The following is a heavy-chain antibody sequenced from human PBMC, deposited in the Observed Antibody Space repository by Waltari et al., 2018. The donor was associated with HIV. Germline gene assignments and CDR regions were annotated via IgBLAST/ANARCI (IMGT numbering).Heavy chain of an antibody. Sequence: VESGGGVAQPGESRKLSCRGSGFNFGNYWMSWVRQRPGKGLGWLANVNEDGTEEYYLESMKGRFTIYRENDKSTMYLQMDNLRVDDTAMYHCTRGAIYSSGPFDAFDVWGPGTSVVVSS. CDR2: VNEDGTEE. V-gene: IGHV3-7*03. D-gene: IGHD3-22*01. CDR1: GFNFGNYW. CDR3: TRGAIYSSGPFDAFDV. J-gene: IGHJ3*01.